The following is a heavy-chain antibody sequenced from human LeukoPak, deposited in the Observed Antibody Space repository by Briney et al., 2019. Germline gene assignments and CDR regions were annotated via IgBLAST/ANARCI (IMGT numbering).Heavy chain of an antibody. V-gene: IGHV4-39*01. J-gene: IGHJ6*02. D-gene: IGHD5-12*01. Sequence: PSETLSLTCTVSGGSISSSSYYWGWIRQPPGKGLEWIGSIYYSGSTYYNPSLKSRVTISVDTSKNQFSLKLSSVTAADTAVYYCARGPGYSGPVAGDYYGMDVWGQGTTVTVSS. CDR2: IYYSGST. CDR1: GGSISSSSYY. CDR3: ARGPGYSGPVAGDYYGMDV.